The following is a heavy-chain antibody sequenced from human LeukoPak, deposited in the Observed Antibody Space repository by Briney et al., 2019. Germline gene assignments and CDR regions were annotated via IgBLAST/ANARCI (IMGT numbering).Heavy chain of an antibody. CDR2: MNPNSGNT. Sequence: ASVKVSCKASGYTFTSYDINWVRQATGQGLEWMGWMNPNSGNTGYAQKFQGRVTMTKNTSISTAYVELSSLRSEDTAVYYCARVTYYFGSGTFDYWGQGTLVSVSS. CDR3: ARVTYYFGSGTFDY. CDR1: GYTFTSYD. V-gene: IGHV1-8*01. D-gene: IGHD3-10*01. J-gene: IGHJ4*02.